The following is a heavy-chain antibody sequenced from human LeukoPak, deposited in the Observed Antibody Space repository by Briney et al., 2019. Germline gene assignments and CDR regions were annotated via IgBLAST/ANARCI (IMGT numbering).Heavy chain of an antibody. Sequence: PSETLSLTCTVSGGSISSGSYYWSWIRQPAGKGLEWIGRIYTSGSTNYNPSLKSRVTISVDTSKNQFSLKLSSVTAADTAVYYCVRAAAVYFDYWGQGTLVTVSS. V-gene: IGHV4-61*02. CDR3: VRAAAVYFDY. J-gene: IGHJ4*02. CDR1: GGSISSGSYY. D-gene: IGHD6-13*01. CDR2: IYTSGST.